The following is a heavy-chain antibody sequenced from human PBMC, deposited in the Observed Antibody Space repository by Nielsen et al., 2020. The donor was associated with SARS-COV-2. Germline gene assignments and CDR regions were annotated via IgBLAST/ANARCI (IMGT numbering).Heavy chain of an antibody. V-gene: IGHV4-59*01. CDR3: ARTSGFDPDDAFDV. CDR1: GTSMSGFY. Sequence: SETLSLTCSVSGTSMSGFYWNWVRQPPGKGLEWIGSIHNSGSTNYKSSHRSRVTMSVDGSKNQFSLKLTSVTAADTAVYYCARTSGFDPDDAFDVWGQGTMVTVSS. D-gene: IGHD3-10*01. J-gene: IGHJ3*01. CDR2: IHNSGST.